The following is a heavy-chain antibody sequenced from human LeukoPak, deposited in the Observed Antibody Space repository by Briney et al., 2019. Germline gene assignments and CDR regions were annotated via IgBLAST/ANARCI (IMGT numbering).Heavy chain of an antibody. CDR3: AKDRRQGGGSYHPFDP. CDR2: IRYDGSNK. J-gene: IGHJ5*02. Sequence: PGGSLRLSCAASGFTFSSYGMHWVRQAPGKGLEWVAFIRYDGSNKYYADSVKGRFTISRDNSKNTLYLQMNSLRAEDTAVYYCAKDRRQGGGSYHPFDPWGQGTLVTVSS. CDR1: GFTFSSYG. V-gene: IGHV3-30*02. D-gene: IGHD2-15*01.